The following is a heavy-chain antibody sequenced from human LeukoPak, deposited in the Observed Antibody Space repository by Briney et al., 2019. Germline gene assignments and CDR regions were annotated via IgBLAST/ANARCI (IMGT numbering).Heavy chain of an antibody. CDR1: GFTFSSYG. V-gene: IGHV3-33*01. Sequence: PGGSLRLSCAASGFTFSSYGMHWVRQAPGKGLEWVAVIWYDGSNKYYADSVKGRFTISRDNSKNTLYLQMNSLRAEDTAVYYCARVLWSSGWYGDYWGQGTLVTVSS. CDR2: IWYDGSNK. CDR3: ARVLWSSGWYGDY. J-gene: IGHJ4*02. D-gene: IGHD6-19*01.